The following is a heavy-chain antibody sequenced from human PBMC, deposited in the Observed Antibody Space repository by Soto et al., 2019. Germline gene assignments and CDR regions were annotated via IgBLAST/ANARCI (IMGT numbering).Heavy chain of an antibody. CDR1: GGTFSSYA. D-gene: IGHD5-18*01. V-gene: IGHV1-69*01. J-gene: IGHJ4*02. CDR3: ARSSMVDTAMGAFDY. CDR2: IIPIFGTA. Sequence: QVQLVQSGAEVKKPGSSVKVSCNASGGTFSSYAISWVRPAPGQGLEWMGGIIPIFGTANNAQKFQGRVTITADESTSTAYMELSSLRSEDTAVYYCARSSMVDTAMGAFDYWGQGTLVTVSS.